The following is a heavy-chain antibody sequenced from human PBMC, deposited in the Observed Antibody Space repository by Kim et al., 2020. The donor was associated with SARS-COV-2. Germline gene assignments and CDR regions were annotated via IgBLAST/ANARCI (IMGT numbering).Heavy chain of an antibody. CDR2: IYSGGST. Sequence: GGSLRLSCAASGFTVSSNYMSWVRQAPGKGLDWVSVIYSGGSTYYADSVKGRFTISRDNSKNTLYLQMNSLRAEDTAVYYCARDRKRGTISYYYYYGMDVWGQGTTVTVSS. CDR1: GFTVSSNY. CDR3: ARDRKRGTISYYYYYGMDV. D-gene: IGHD2-2*01. J-gene: IGHJ6*02. V-gene: IGHV3-53*01.